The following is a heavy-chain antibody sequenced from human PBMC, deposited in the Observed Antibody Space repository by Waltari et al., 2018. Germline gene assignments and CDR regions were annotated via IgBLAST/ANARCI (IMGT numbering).Heavy chain of an antibody. J-gene: IGHJ4*02. CDR3: ANSMSGPRVQ. D-gene: IGHD3-3*01. V-gene: IGHV1-69-2*01. Sequence: EAQLIQSGAQGKSPGATGKAYRTAFGNICTDSYMHWMPPVPGKGPEWMARLDPENGATEFADRFQGRLTVTADTSTDTAYMELSGLTSEDTATYYCANSMSGPRVQWGQGTQVTVSP. CDR2: LDPENGAT. CDR1: GNICTDSY.